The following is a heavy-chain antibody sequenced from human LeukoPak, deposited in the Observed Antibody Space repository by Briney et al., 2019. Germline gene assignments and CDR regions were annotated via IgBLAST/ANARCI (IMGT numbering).Heavy chain of an antibody. CDR2: ISSSSSYI. Sequence: PGGSLRLSCAASGFTSSSYSMNWVRQAPGKGLEWVSSISSSSSYIYYADSVKGRFTISRDNAKNSLYLQMNSPRAEDTAVYYCARVPRTYGSGSYYFDYWGQGTLVTVSS. CDR1: GFTSSSYS. V-gene: IGHV3-21*01. CDR3: ARVPRTYGSGSYYFDY. J-gene: IGHJ4*02. D-gene: IGHD3-10*01.